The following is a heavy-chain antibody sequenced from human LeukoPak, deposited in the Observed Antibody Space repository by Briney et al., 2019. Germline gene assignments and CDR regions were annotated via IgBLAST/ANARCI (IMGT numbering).Heavy chain of an antibody. D-gene: IGHD1-14*01. J-gene: IGHJ4*02. CDR2: INEDGGER. CDR3: ARGGNLEN. Sequence: GGSLRLSCAASGFTLNRYLMSWVRQAPGKGLEWVANINEDGGERHYVDSVKGRFTISRDNAKNSLYLQTNSLRAEDTAVYYCARGGNLENWGGGTLVTVSS. CDR1: GFTLNRYL. V-gene: IGHV3-7*01.